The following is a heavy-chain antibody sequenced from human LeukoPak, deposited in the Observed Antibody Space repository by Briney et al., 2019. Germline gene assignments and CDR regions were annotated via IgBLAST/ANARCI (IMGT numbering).Heavy chain of an antibody. J-gene: IGHJ3*02. D-gene: IGHD5-18*01. CDR1: GFTFSDHY. Sequence: GGSLRLSCAASGFTFSDHYMDWVRQAPGKGLEWVGRSKNKAESYTAEYAASVKGRFSVSRDHSKNSLFLQMDSLKTEDTAVCYCARGYHSFDIWGQGTMVTVSS. CDR2: SKNKAESYTA. CDR3: ARGYHSFDI. V-gene: IGHV3-72*01.